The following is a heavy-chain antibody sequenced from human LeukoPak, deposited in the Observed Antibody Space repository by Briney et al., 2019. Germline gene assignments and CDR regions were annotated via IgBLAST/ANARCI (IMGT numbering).Heavy chain of an antibody. CDR3: AKEHCIGGMCLPPDD. Sequence: SGGSLRLSCVASGFTITNYGIHWVRQAPGKGLEWVAVISHDGTFQSYGDSVKGRLTVSRDISKNTVYLQMNSLRAEDTAVYYCAKEHCIGGMCLPPDDWGQGTLVTVYS. J-gene: IGHJ4*02. V-gene: IGHV3-30*18. CDR1: GFTITNYG. CDR2: ISHDGTFQ. D-gene: IGHD2-8*02.